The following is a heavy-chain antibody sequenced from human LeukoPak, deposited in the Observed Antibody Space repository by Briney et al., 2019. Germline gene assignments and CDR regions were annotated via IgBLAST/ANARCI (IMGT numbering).Heavy chain of an antibody. D-gene: IGHD3-3*01. CDR3: ARGGWGIFGG. V-gene: IGHV4-34*01. J-gene: IGHJ6*01. CDR1: GGSFSGYY. Sequence: SETLSLTCAVYGGSFSGYYWSWIRQPPGKGLEWIGEINHSGSTNYNPSLKSRVTISVDTSKNQFSLKLSSVTAADTAVYYCARGGWGIFGGWGQGTMVTVSS. CDR2: INHSGST.